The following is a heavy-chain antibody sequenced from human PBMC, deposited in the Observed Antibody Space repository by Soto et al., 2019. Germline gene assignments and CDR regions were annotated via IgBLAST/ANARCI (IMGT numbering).Heavy chain of an antibody. CDR2: IYYSGST. CDR3: ASLKYSGYDLQDDAFDI. J-gene: IGHJ3*02. CDR1: GGSISSSSYY. D-gene: IGHD5-12*01. V-gene: IGHV4-39*01. Sequence: SETLSLTCTVSGGSISSSSYYWGWIRQPPGKGLEWIGSIYYSGSTYYNPSLKSRVTISVDTSKNQFSLKLSSVTAADTAVYYCASLKYSGYDLQDDAFDIWGQGTMVTVSS.